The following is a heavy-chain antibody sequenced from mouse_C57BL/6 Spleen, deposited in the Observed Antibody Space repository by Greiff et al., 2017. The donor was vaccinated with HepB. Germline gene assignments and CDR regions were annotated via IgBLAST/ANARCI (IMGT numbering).Heavy chain of an antibody. J-gene: IGHJ3*01. CDR3: TTLYYDSNDAWFAY. D-gene: IGHD1-1*01. Sequence: VQLQQSGAELVRPGASVKLSCTASGFNIKDDYMHWVKQRPEQGLEWIGWIDPENGDTEYASKFQGKATITADTSSNTAYLQLSSLTSEDTAVYYCTTLYYDSNDAWFAYWGQGTLVTVA. CDR1: GFNIKDDY. V-gene: IGHV14-4*01. CDR2: IDPENGDT.